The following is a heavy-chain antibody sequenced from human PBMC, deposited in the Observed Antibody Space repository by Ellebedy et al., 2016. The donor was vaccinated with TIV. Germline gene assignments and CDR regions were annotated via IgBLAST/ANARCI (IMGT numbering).Heavy chain of an antibody. V-gene: IGHV4-30-2*01. D-gene: IGHD6-6*01. CDR3: ARATPEYSSSPWGYYYYYGMDV. Sequence: SETLSLTXAVSGGSISSGGYSWSWIRQPPGKGLEWIGYIYHSGSTYYNPSLKSRVTISVDRSKNQFSLKLSSVTAADTAVYYCARATPEYSSSPWGYYYYYGMDVWGQGPTVTVSS. J-gene: IGHJ6*02. CDR2: IYHSGST. CDR1: GGSISSGGYS.